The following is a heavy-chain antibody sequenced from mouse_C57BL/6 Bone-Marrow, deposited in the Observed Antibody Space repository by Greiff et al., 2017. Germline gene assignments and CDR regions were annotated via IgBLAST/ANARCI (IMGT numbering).Heavy chain of an antibody. CDR1: GYTFTSYW. CDR2: IDPSDSYT. V-gene: IGHV1-69*01. CDR3: ARGAAQATCLDY. Sequence: VQLQQPGAELVMPGASVKLSCKASGYTFTSYWMHWVKQRPGQGLEWIGEIDPSDSYTNYNQKFKGKSTLTVDKSSSTAYMQLSSLTSEDSAVYYCARGAAQATCLDYWGQGTTLTVSS. D-gene: IGHD3-2*02. J-gene: IGHJ2*01.